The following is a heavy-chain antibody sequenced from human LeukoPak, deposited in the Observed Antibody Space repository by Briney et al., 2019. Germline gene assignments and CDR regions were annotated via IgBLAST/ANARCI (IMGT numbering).Heavy chain of an antibody. CDR3: AKDARRSDGWYFFDH. J-gene: IGHJ4*02. Sequence: PGGSLRLSCAASGFAFSSQAMGWVRQAPGKGLEWVSVISDSGDITYYADSVEGRFTISRDNSKNTLYLQMISLRAEDTAVYYCAKDARRSDGWYFFDHWGQGTLVTVSS. CDR1: GFAFSSQA. V-gene: IGHV3-23*01. D-gene: IGHD6-19*01. CDR2: ISDSGDIT.